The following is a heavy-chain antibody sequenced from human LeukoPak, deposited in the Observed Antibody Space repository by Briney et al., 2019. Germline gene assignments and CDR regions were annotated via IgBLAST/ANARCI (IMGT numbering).Heavy chain of an antibody. CDR3: ARDSSIAAAGTWSDMDV. V-gene: IGHV1-69*01. CDR1: GGTFSSYA. D-gene: IGHD6-13*01. CDR2: IIPIFGTA. Sequence: EASVKVSCKASGGTFSSYAISWVRQAPGQGLEWMGGIIPIFGTANYAQKFQGRVTITADESTSTAYMELSSLRSEDTAVYYCARDSSIAAAGTWSDMDVWGQGTTVTVSS. J-gene: IGHJ6*02.